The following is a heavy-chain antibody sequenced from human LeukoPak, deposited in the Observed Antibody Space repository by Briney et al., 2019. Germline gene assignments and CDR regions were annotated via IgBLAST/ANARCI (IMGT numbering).Heavy chain of an antibody. CDR2: INPNSGGT. Sequence: ASVKVSCKASGYTFTGYYMHWVRQAPGQGLEWMGWINPNSGGTNYAQRFQGRVTITRDTSISTAYMELSRLRSDDTAVYYCARGDYYDSSGYPEFDYWGQGTLVTVSS. J-gene: IGHJ4*02. CDR1: GYTFTGYY. D-gene: IGHD3-22*01. CDR3: ARGDYYDSSGYPEFDY. V-gene: IGHV1-2*02.